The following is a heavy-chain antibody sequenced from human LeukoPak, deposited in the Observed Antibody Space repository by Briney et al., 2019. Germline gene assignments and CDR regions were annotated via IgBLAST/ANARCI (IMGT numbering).Heavy chain of an antibody. J-gene: IGHJ5*02. CDR3: ARRPFHYDFWSGYSPHNWFDP. CDR2: INHSGST. D-gene: IGHD3-3*01. Sequence: SETLSLTCAVYGGSFSGYYWSWIRQPPGKGLEWIGEINHSGSTNYNPSLKSRVTISVDTSKNQFSLKLSSVTAADTAVYYCARRPFHYDFWSGYSPHNWFDPWGQGTLVTVSS. CDR1: GGSFSGYY. V-gene: IGHV4-34*01.